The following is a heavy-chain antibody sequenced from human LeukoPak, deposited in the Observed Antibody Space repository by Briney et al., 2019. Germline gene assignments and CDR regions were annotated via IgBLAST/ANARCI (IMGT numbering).Heavy chain of an antibody. CDR3: AREGIVGYGMDV. Sequence: SETLSLTCTVSGGSISSGGYYWSWIRQPPGKGLEWIGYIYHSGSTYYNPSLKSRVTISVDRSKNQFSLKLSSVTAADTAVYYCAREGIVGYGMDVWGQGTTVTVSS. CDR2: IYHSGST. D-gene: IGHD1-26*01. V-gene: IGHV4-30-2*01. J-gene: IGHJ6*02. CDR1: GGSISSGGYY.